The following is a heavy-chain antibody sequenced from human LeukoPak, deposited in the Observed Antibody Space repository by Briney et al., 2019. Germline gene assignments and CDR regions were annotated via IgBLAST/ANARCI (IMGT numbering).Heavy chain of an antibody. CDR1: GYTFTGYY. D-gene: IGHD5-24*01. J-gene: IGHJ6*03. Sequence: ASVKVSCKASGYTFTGYYMHWVRQAPGQGLEWMGWINPNSGGTNYAQKFQGRVTMTRDTSISTAYMELSRLRSDDTAVYYCARDRGAEMATIYYYYYMDVWGKGTTVTVSS. CDR3: ARDRGAEMATIYYYYYMDV. CDR2: INPNSGGT. V-gene: IGHV1-2*02.